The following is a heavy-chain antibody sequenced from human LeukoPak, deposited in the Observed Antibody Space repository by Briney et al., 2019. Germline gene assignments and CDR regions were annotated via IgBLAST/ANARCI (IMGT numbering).Heavy chain of an antibody. Sequence: SETLSLTCAVYGGSFSGYCWSWIRQPPGKGLEWIGEINHSGSTNYNPSLKSRVTISVDTSKNQFSLKLSSVTAADTAVYYCARSSRGSGSYYKPFDYWGQGTLVTVSS. CDR1: GGSFSGYC. CDR2: INHSGST. V-gene: IGHV4-34*01. D-gene: IGHD1-26*01. J-gene: IGHJ4*02. CDR3: ARSSRGSGSYYKPFDY.